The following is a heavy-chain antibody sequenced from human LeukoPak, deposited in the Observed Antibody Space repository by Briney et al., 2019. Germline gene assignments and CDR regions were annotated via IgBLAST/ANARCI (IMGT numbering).Heavy chain of an antibody. CDR1: GFTFNNWW. Sequence: GGSLRLSCTASGFTFNNWWMTWVRQAPGKGLEWVANINGDGSEKYYGESVKGRFTISRDNAEDSLYLQMNSLRAEDTAVYYCAKEMNYGGNPYYFDYWGQGTLVTVSS. CDR3: AKEMNYGGNPYYFDY. V-gene: IGHV3-7*01. CDR2: INGDGSEK. J-gene: IGHJ4*02. D-gene: IGHD4-23*01.